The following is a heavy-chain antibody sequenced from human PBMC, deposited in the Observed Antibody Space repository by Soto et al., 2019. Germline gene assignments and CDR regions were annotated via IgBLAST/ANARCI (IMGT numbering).Heavy chain of an antibody. V-gene: IGHV1-2*02. J-gene: IGHJ4*02. CDR2: INPNSGDT. Sequence: ASVKVSCKASGYTFTGYFMHWVRQAPGQGLEWMGWINPNSGDTNYVQKFQGRVTMTRDMSISTVYMDLRRLTSDDTAVYYCARVRTYYDRSGSLDYWGQGTLATVSS. CDR3: ARVRTYYDRSGSLDY. D-gene: IGHD3-22*01. CDR1: GYTFTGYF.